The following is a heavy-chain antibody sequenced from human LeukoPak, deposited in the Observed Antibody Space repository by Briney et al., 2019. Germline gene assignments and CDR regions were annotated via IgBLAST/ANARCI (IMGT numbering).Heavy chain of an antibody. V-gene: IGHV7-4-1*02. J-gene: IGHJ2*01. CDR2: INTNTGNP. CDR3: ARDEGSRSFSRHWYFDL. Sequence: ASVKVSCKASGYTFTSYAMNWVRQAPGQGLEWMGWINTNTGNPTYAQGFTGRFVFSLGTSVSTAYLQISSLKAEDTAVYYCARDEGSRSFSRHWYFDLWGRGTLVTVSS. D-gene: IGHD1-1*01. CDR1: GYTFTSYA.